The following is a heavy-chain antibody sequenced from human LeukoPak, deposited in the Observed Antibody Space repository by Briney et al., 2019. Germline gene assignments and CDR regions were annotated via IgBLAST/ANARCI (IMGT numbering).Heavy chain of an antibody. D-gene: IGHD3-10*01. V-gene: IGHV3-33*01. CDR3: ARDGQNGSPYATDV. Sequence: GRSLRLSCAASGFTFRSHGMHWVRQAPGKGLGWVAGIWYDGSNEDYADSVKGRFIISRDNSKNTLYLQMNSLRVEDTAIYYCARDGQNGSPYATDVWGQGTTVTVSS. J-gene: IGHJ6*02. CDR2: IWYDGSNE. CDR1: GFTFRSHG.